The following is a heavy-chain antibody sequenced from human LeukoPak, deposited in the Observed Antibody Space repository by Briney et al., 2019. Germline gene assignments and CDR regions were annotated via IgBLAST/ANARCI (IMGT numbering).Heavy chain of an antibody. D-gene: IGHD4/OR15-4a*01. CDR2: IDPSGGST. Sequence: ASVKVSCKASGYSFINYYIHWVRQAPGQGLEWMGIIDPSGGSTSFAQKFQDRVTMTRDMSTSTVYMELNSLRSEDTALFYCARAWEAVAGNYGAIDYWGQGTLVTVSS. CDR3: ARAWEAVAGNYGAIDY. CDR1: GYSFINYY. J-gene: IGHJ4*02. V-gene: IGHV1-46*01.